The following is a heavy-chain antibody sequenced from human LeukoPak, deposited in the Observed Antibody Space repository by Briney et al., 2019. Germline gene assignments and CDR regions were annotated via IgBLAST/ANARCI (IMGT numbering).Heavy chain of an antibody. Sequence: GGSLRLSCAVSGFNFGVYSMVWVRQAPGQGLEWVSYISRSSNTIYYADSLKGRFTISRDNGKNSLYLQMNSLRADDTAVYYCARSPVWGQGTLVTVSS. CDR1: GFNFGVYS. CDR2: ISRSSNTI. V-gene: IGHV3-48*01. CDR3: ARSPV. J-gene: IGHJ4*02.